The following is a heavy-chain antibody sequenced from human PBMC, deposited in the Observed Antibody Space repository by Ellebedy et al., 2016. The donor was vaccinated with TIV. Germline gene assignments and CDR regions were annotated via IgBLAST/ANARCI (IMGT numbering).Heavy chain of an antibody. Sequence: SVKVSXXASGGTFSSYAISWVRQAPGQGLEWMGGIIPIFGTANYAQKFQGRVTITADESTSTAYMELSSLRSEDTAVYYCARDYDSYCSGGSCYSVYYWGQGTLVTVSS. J-gene: IGHJ4*02. CDR1: GGTFSSYA. CDR2: IIPIFGTA. D-gene: IGHD2-15*01. CDR3: ARDYDSYCSGGSCYSVYY. V-gene: IGHV1-69*13.